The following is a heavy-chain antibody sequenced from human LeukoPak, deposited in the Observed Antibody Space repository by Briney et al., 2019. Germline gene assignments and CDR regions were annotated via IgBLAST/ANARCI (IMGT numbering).Heavy chain of an antibody. J-gene: IGHJ4*02. CDR3: ARHKEVGDYYYFDY. CDR2: INPSGGST. CDR1: GYTFTSYY. V-gene: IGHV1-46*01. D-gene: IGHD2/OR15-2a*01. Sequence: GSSVKVSCKTSGYTFTSYYMHWVRQAPGPGLEWMGIINPSGGSTSYTQKFQGRVTMTRDTSTTTVYMELSSLRSQDTAVYYCARHKEVGDYYYFDYWGQGTLVTVSS.